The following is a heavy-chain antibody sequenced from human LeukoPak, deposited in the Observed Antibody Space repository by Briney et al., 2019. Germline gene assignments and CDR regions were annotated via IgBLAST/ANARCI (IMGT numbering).Heavy chain of an antibody. Sequence: SETLSLTCTVSGGSISSYYWSWIRQPPGKGLEWIGYIYYSGSTNYNPSLKSRVTISVDTSKNQFSLKLSSVTAADTAVYYCARLATSASWWLVGYDSSGYYYYFDYWGQGTLVTVSS. CDR3: ARLATSASWWLVGYDSSGYYYYFDY. V-gene: IGHV4-59*01. CDR1: GGSISSYY. D-gene: IGHD3-22*01. CDR2: IYYSGST. J-gene: IGHJ4*02.